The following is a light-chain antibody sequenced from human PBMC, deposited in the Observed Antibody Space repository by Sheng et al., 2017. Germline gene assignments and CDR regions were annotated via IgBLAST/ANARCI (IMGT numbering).Light chain of an antibody. Sequence: DVQMTQSPSSLAASVGDTVTISCRASQTVSGFLAWFQHKPGQAPTLLIYKTSTLLRGVPSRFSGSGSGTEFALTISSLQPDDFATYYCQQYNTNSRTFG. CDR3: QQYNTNSRT. CDR1: QTVSGF. J-gene: IGKJ1*01. V-gene: IGKV1-5*03. CDR2: KTS.